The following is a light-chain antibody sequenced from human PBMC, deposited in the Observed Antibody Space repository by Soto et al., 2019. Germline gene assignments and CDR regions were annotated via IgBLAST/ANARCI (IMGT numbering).Light chain of an antibody. V-gene: IGLV4-69*01. CDR3: QTWGTGILV. CDR2: LNSDGSH. CDR1: SGHSSYA. J-gene: IGLJ2*01. Sequence: QPVLTQSPSASASLGASVKLTCTLSSGHSSYAIAWHQQQPEKGPRYLMKLNSDGSHNKGDGIPDRFSGFSSGAERYRTISSLQYEDEADYYCQTWGTGILVFGGGTKLTVL.